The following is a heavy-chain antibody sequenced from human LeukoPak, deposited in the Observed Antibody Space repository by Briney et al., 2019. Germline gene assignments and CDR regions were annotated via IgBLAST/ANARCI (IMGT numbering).Heavy chain of an antibody. D-gene: IGHD3-9*01. CDR1: GFTFSNYG. CDR3: AKDLGVRYFDWLIPGSDY. J-gene: IGHJ4*02. CDR2: IWHDGSDK. V-gene: IGHV3-30*02. Sequence: PGGSLRLSCEASGFTFSNYGMHWVRQAPGKGLEWVAVIWHDGSDKFYADSVRGRFTISRDNSKNTLYLQMNSLRAEDTAVYYCAKDLGVRYFDWLIPGSDYWGRGTLVTVSS.